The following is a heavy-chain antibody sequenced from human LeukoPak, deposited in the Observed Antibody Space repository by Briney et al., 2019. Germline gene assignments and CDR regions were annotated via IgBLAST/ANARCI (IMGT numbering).Heavy chain of an antibody. CDR1: GFTVSSNY. D-gene: IGHD3-9*01. Sequence: PGGSLRLSCAASGFTVSSNYMSWVRQAPGKGLEWVSVIYSGGSTYYADSVKGRFTISRDNSKNTLYLQMNSLRAEDTAVYYCARGYYDILTCYSPLDYWGQGTLVTVSS. CDR2: IYSGGST. CDR3: ARGYYDILTCYSPLDY. J-gene: IGHJ4*02. V-gene: IGHV3-53*01.